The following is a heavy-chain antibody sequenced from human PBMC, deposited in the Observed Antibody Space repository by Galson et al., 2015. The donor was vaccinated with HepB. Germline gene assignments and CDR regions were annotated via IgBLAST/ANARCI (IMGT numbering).Heavy chain of an antibody. V-gene: IGHV3-21*01. J-gene: IGHJ6*02. CDR1: GFTFSSYS. Sequence: SLRLSCAASGFTFSSYSMNWVRQAPGKGLGWVSSISSSSSYIYYADSVKGRFTISRDNAKNSLYLQMNSLRAEDTAVYYCARDLFAGPEGLRYFDGMDVWGQGTTVTVSS. CDR3: ARDLFAGPEGLRYFDGMDV. D-gene: IGHD3-9*01. CDR2: ISSSSSYI.